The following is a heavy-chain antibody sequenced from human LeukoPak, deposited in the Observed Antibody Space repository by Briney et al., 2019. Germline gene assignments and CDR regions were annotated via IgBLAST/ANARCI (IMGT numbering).Heavy chain of an antibody. CDR2: IYPGDSDT. CDR3: ARRPLGYCSSTSCSIFDY. CDR1: GYSFTSYW. V-gene: IGHV5-51*01. Sequence: GESLKISCKGSGYSFTSYWIGWVRQMPGKGLEWMGIIYPGDSDTRYSPSFQVQVTISADKSISTAYLQWSSLKASDTAMYYCARRPLGYCSSTSCSIFDYWGQGTLVTVSS. D-gene: IGHD2-2*01. J-gene: IGHJ4*02.